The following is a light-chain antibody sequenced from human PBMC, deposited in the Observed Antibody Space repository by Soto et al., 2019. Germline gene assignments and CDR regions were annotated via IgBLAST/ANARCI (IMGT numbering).Light chain of an antibody. Sequence: QSVLTQPPSVSGAPGQRVTISCTGSSSNIGAGYEAHWYQQVPGTAPKLLIYENNNRPSGVPDRFSGSKSGTSASLAITGLQAEDEAEYYCQSYDSSLSVYVFGTGTKVTVL. V-gene: IGLV1-40*01. CDR2: ENN. CDR1: SSNIGAGYE. CDR3: QSYDSSLSVYV. J-gene: IGLJ1*01.